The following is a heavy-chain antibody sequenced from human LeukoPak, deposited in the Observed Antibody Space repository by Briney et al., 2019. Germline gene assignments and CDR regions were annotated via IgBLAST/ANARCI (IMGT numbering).Heavy chain of an antibody. D-gene: IGHD3-3*01. V-gene: IGHV5-51*01. Sequence: GESLKISCKGSGYSFTSYWIGWVRQMPGKGLEWMGIIYPGDSDTRYGPSFQGQVTISADKSISTAYLQWSSLKASDTAMYYCARSYDSYFYYMDVWGKGTTVTVSS. CDR2: IYPGDSDT. CDR3: ARSYDSYFYYMDV. CDR1: GYSFTSYW. J-gene: IGHJ6*03.